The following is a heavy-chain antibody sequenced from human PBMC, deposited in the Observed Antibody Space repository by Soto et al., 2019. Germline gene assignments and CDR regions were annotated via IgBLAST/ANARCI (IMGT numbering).Heavy chain of an antibody. CDR2: INSDGAT. D-gene: IGHD6-19*01. J-gene: IGHJ5*01. V-gene: IGHV3-23*01. CDR3: ASRPRGSVAGTLDS. CDR1: GFTFSDYA. Sequence: GGSLRLSCAASGFTFSDYAMSWVRQAPGKGLEWVSVINSDGATYYADSVEGRFSISRDNSKSTLCLQMNSLSVEDTAIYYCASRPRGSVAGTLDSWGQGSLVTVAS.